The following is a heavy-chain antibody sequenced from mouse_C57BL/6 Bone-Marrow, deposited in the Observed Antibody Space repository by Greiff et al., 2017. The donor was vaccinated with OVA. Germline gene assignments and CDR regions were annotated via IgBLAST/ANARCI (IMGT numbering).Heavy chain of an antibody. V-gene: IGHV5-12*01. J-gene: IGHJ4*01. CDR1: GFTFSDYY. D-gene: IGHD1-1*01. Sequence: EVKVIESGGGLVQPGGSLKLSCAASGFTFSDYYMYWVRQTPEKRLEWVAYISNGGGSTYYPDTVKGRFTISRDNAKNTLYLQMSRLKSEDTAMYYCARHTTRDYWGQGTSVTVSS. CDR3: ARHTTRDY. CDR2: ISNGGGST.